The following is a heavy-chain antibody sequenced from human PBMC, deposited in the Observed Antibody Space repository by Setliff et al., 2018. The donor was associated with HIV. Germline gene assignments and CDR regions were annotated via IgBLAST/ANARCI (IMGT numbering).Heavy chain of an antibody. CDR3: ARGAGAFGAKLDS. CDR1: GGSISSGSYY. D-gene: IGHD3-10*01. J-gene: IGHJ4*02. Sequence: TLSLTCTVSGGSISSGSYYWSWIRQPAGKGLEWIGHIYTSGSTNYNPSLKSRITISIDTSKNQFSLRLKSVTAADAAIYYCARGAGAFGAKLDSWGQGSQVTVSS. CDR2: IYTSGST. V-gene: IGHV4-61*09.